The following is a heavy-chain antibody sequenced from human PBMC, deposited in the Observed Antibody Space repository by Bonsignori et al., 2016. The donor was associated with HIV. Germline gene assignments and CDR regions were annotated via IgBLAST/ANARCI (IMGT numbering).Heavy chain of an antibody. Sequence: WIRQPPGKGLEWVSYISDSGTTIYYADSVKGRFTISRDNAKNSLYLQMNSLRADDTAVYYCATGELWPPFDYWGQGTLVTVSS. D-gene: IGHD1-26*01. J-gene: IGHJ4*02. V-gene: IGHV3-48*03. CDR3: ATGELWPPFDY. CDR2: ISDSGTTI.